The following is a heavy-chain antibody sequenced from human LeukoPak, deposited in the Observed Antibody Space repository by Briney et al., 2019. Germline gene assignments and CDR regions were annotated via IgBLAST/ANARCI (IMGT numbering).Heavy chain of an antibody. CDR1: GYSISRGYH. CDR2: VHYSGST. D-gene: IGHD1-14*01. J-gene: IGHJ4*02. V-gene: IGHV4-38-2*02. Sequence: SETLSLTCTVSGYSISRGYHWGWVRRPPGKGLEWIASVHYSGSTYYNPSLKSRLTISADTSKNQFSLKLDSVTAADTAVYYCARVNFNPDYWGQGTLVTVSS. CDR3: ARVNFNPDY.